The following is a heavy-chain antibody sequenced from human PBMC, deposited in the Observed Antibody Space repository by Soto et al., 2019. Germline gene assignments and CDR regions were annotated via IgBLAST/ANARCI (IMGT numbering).Heavy chain of an antibody. Sequence: EAQLVESGGGSVQPGGSLRLSCAASGFTFSSYWMHWVRQAPGKGLVWVSRIKTDGSVRSYADSVQGRFSISRDNAKSTLYLPMDSLRAEDTAVYYCARVGSGYYHFDFWGQGTLVTVSS. J-gene: IGHJ4*02. CDR2: IKTDGSVR. V-gene: IGHV3-74*01. CDR1: GFTFSSYW. D-gene: IGHD5-12*01. CDR3: ARVGSGYYHFDF.